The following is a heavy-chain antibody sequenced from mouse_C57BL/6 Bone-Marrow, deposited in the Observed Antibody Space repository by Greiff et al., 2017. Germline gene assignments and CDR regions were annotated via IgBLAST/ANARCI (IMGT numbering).Heavy chain of an antibody. J-gene: IGHJ2*01. V-gene: IGHV14-4*01. D-gene: IGHD1-1*02. CDR2: IDPENGDT. Sequence: VQLQQSGAELVRPGASVKLSCTASGFNIKDDYMHWVKQRPEQGLEWIGWIDPENGDTEYASKFQGKATITADTSSNTAYLQLSSLTSEDTAVYYCTTLWYFDYWRQGTTLTVSS. CDR1: GFNIKDDY. CDR3: TTLWYFDY.